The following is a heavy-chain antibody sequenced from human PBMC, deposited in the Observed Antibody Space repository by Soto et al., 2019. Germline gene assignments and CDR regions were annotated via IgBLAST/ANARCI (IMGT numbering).Heavy chain of an antibody. D-gene: IGHD3-16*02. CDR3: AKDIRFRTGVIVMSRGFDY. Sequence: PGGSLRLSCAASGFTFDDYAVHWVRQAPGKGLEGVSGISWNSGSIGYADSVKGRFTISRDNAKNAVYLQMNSLRAEDTALYYCAKDIRFRTGVIVMSRGFDYWGQGTLVTVSS. V-gene: IGHV3-9*01. J-gene: IGHJ4*02. CDR1: GFTFDDYA. CDR2: ISWNSGSI.